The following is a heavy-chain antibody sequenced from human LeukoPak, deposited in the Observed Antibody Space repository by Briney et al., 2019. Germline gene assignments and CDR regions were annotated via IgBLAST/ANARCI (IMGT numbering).Heavy chain of an antibody. CDR3: ARDENGSASSRWYFDL. D-gene: IGHD2-2*01. J-gene: IGHJ2*01. V-gene: IGHV1-18*01. CDR2: ISGYNGNT. CDR1: GYTFSSCG. Sequence: ASVKVSCKASGYTFSSCGISWVRQAPGQGLEWMGWISGYNGNTNYAQKLQGRVTVTTDTSTSTAYMELRSLRSDDTAVYYCARDENGSASSRWYFDLWGRGTLVTVSS.